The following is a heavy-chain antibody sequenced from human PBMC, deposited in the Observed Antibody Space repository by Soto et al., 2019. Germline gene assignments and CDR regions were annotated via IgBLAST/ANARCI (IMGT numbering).Heavy chain of an antibody. D-gene: IGHD3-22*01. CDR1: GGSISSYY. Sequence: SETLSLTCTVSGGSISSYYWSWIRQPPGKGLEWIGYIYYSGSTNYNPSLKSRVTISVDTSKNQFSLKLSSMTAADTAVYYCARARVPYYYDSSGYVDAFDIWGQGTMVTVSS. J-gene: IGHJ3*02. V-gene: IGHV4-59*01. CDR3: ARARVPYYYDSSGYVDAFDI. CDR2: IYYSGST.